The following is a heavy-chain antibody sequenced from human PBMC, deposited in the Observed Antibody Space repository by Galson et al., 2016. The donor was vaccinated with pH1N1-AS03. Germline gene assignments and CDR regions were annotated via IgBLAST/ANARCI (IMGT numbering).Heavy chain of an antibody. CDR3: ATIGAVPGLGGYWFDS. CDR2: IVPTFTAP. Sequence: SVKVPCKASGGTFRNFAISWVRQAPGQGLEWMGRIVPTFTAPKYAQKFQGRLTITADDSATTTYMDLSGLKLEDTAIYYCATIGAVPGLGGYWFDSWGQGTHVIVSS. CDR1: GGTFRNFA. J-gene: IGHJ5*01. V-gene: IGHV1-69*13. D-gene: IGHD6-19*01.